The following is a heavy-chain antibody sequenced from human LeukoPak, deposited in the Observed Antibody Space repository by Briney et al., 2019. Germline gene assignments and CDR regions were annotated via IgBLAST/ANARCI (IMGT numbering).Heavy chain of an antibody. V-gene: IGHV4-61*09. J-gene: IGHJ6*03. D-gene: IGHD5-24*01. CDR2: IYTSGNT. Sequence: PSETLSLTCTVSGGSISSGSYYWSWIRQPAGKGLEWIGHIYTSGNTNYNPSLKSRVTISVDTSKNQFSLKLSSVTAADTAVYYCARGWEGIATHYYYYYMDVWGTGTTVTVSS. CDR3: ARGWEGIATHYYYYYMDV. CDR1: GGSISSGSYY.